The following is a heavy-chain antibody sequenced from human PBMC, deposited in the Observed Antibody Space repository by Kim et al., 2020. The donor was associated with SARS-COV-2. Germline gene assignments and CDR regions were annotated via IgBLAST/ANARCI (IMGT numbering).Heavy chain of an antibody. CDR1: GGSISSSSYY. CDR2: IYYSGST. Sequence: SETLSLTCTVSGGSISSSSYYWGWIRQPPGKGLEWIGSIYYSGSTYYNPSLKSRVTISVDTSKNQFSLKLSSVTAADTAVYYCARYKRPKRFDPWGQGTLVTVSS. CDR3: ARYKRPKRFDP. D-gene: IGHD1-1*01. J-gene: IGHJ5*02. V-gene: IGHV4-39*01.